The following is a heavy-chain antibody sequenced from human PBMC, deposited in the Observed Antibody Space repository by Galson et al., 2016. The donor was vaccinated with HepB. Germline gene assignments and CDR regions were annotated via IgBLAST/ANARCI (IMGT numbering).Heavy chain of an antibody. J-gene: IGHJ2*01. D-gene: IGHD1-26*01. CDR1: EYSFVRYW. CDR2: MYPGNSET. Sequence: QSGAEVKKPGESLKISCQGSEYSFVRYWIGWVCQMPGKGLEYVGIMYPGNSETRYSPSFPGQVTISADTSNSTAYLHWSSLKASDTAICYGARRVLPSGGDRGGYFDLWGRGTLVTVSS. V-gene: IGHV5-51*01. CDR3: ARRVLPSGGDRGGYFDL.